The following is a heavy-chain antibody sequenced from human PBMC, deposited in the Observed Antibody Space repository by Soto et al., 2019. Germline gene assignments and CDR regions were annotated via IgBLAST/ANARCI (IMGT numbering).Heavy chain of an antibody. J-gene: IGHJ4*02. CDR2: IYYSGST. CDR1: GGSISSYY. Sequence: SETLSLTCTVSGGSISSYYWSWIRQPPGKGLEWIGYIYYSGSTNYNPSLKSRVTISVDTSKNQFSLKLCSVTAADTAVYYCARVRTVWLYYYDSSGYYPQDFDYWGQGTLVTVSS. V-gene: IGHV4-59*01. CDR3: ARVRTVWLYYYDSSGYYPQDFDY. D-gene: IGHD3-22*01.